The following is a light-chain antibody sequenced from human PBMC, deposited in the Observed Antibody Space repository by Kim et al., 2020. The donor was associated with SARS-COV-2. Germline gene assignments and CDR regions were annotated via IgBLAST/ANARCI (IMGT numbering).Light chain of an antibody. CDR2: GAS. V-gene: IGKV3-15*01. CDR3: QQYKNWPPYT. CDR1: ESVSSN. Sequence: VSPGERAPLSCRASESVSSNLAWYQQKPGQAPRLLIYGASTRATSIPARFSGSGSGTEFTLTISSLQSEDFAVYYCQQYKNWPPYTFGQGTKLEI. J-gene: IGKJ2*01.